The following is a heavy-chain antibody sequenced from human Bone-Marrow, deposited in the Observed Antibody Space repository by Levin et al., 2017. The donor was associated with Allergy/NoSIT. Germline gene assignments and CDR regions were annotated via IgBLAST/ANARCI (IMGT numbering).Heavy chain of an antibody. CDR2: ISTSTSYI. Sequence: GGSLRLSCEASGFTFSGYSMNLVRQAPGKGLEWVSSISTSTSYIHYADSVKGRFTISRDNAKDSLYLQMDSLRAEDTALYYCARGSVVSSYDDFRYGMDVWGQGTTVTVSS. CDR3: ARGSVVSSYDDFRYGMDV. J-gene: IGHJ6*02. CDR1: GFTFSGYS. V-gene: IGHV3-21*01. D-gene: IGHD2/OR15-2a*01.